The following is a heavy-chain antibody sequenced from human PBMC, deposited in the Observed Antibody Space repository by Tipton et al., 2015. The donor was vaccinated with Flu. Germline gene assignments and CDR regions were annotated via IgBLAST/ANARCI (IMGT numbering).Heavy chain of an antibody. Sequence: SLTCTVSGASIGSGSYYWSWIRQPAGKGLEWIGRMYTNVDTNTNPSLKSRVSISLDTSKNQFSLELSSVTTADTAVYYCARGARIPYYFNYWGPGTLVAVSS. D-gene: IGHD2-2*01. CDR1: GASIGSGSYY. V-gene: IGHV4-61*02. J-gene: IGHJ4*02. CDR3: ARGARIPYYFNY. CDR2: MYTNVDT.